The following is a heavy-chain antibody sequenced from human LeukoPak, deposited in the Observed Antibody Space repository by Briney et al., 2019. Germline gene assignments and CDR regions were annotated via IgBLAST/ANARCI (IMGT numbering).Heavy chain of an antibody. V-gene: IGHV3-30-3*01. Sequence: PGGSLRLSCAASGFTFSSYAMHWVRQAPGKGLEWVAVISYDGSNKYYADSVKGRFTISRDNSKNTLYLQMNSLRAEDTAVYYCASVYSPPWGQGTLVTVSS. CDR1: GFTFSSYA. D-gene: IGHD5-18*01. CDR3: ASVYSPP. CDR2: ISYDGSNK. J-gene: IGHJ5*02.